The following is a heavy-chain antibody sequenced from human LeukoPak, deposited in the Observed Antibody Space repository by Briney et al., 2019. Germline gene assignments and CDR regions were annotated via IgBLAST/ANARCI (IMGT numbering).Heavy chain of an antibody. CDR2: IIGSGGST. J-gene: IGHJ6*02. CDR3: AKRGYCSGGNCQYYFYYGMDV. V-gene: IGHV3-23*01. D-gene: IGHD2-15*01. CDR1: GFTFSSYA. Sequence: PGGSLRLSCAASGFTFSSYAMSWVRQAPGRGPEWVSAIIGSGGSTYYADSVRGRFTISRDNSKNTLYLQMNSLRVEGTAVYYCAKRGYCSGGNCQYYFYYGMDVWGQGTTVTVSS.